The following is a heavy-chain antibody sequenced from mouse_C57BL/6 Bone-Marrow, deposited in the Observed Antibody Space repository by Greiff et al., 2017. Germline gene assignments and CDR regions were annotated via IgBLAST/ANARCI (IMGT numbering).Heavy chain of an antibody. Sequence: VHVKQSGAELVRPGASVKLSCTASGFNIKDDYIHWVKQRPEQGLEWIGWIDPEIGDTEYASKFQGKATLTVDTSSSTAYMQLSSLTSEDSAVYYCAKIYYGPFDYWGQGTTLTVSS. CDR2: IDPEIGDT. CDR3: AKIYYGPFDY. CDR1: GFNIKDDY. V-gene: IGHV14-4*01. J-gene: IGHJ2*01. D-gene: IGHD2-1*01.